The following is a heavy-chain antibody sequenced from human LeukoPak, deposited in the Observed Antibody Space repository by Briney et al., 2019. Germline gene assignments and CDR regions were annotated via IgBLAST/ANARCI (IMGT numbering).Heavy chain of an antibody. Sequence: PSQTLSLTCTVSGASISRADYYWTWIRQHPGKGLEWIGYIYYSGSSYYNPSLKSRVTISVDTSKNQFSLKLSSVTAADTAVYYCARRRDYYYGMDVWGQGTTVTVSS. J-gene: IGHJ6*02. V-gene: IGHV4-31*03. CDR3: ARRRDYYYGMDV. CDR1: GASISRADYY. CDR2: IYYSGSS.